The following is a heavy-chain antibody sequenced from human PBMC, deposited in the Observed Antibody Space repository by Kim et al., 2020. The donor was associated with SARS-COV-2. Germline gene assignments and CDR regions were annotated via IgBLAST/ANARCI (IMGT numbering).Heavy chain of an antibody. Sequence: GGSLRLSCTASGFTFSSYEMNWVRQVPGKGMEWGSYISSSGSKIDYADYVKGRFTISRDNAKNSLYLQMNSLRAEDTAVYYCARDDFRDNFDYWGQGTLVTVSS. CDR3: ARDDFRDNFDY. V-gene: IGHV3-48*03. CDR2: ISSSGSKI. CDR1: GFTFSSYE. J-gene: IGHJ4*02.